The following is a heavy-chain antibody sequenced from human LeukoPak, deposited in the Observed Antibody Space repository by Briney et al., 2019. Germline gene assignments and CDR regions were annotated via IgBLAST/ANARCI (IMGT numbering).Heavy chain of an antibody. CDR2: FDPEDGET. Sequence: ASVKVSCKVSGDTVTELSIHWGRQAPGKGREWMGGFDPEDGETIYAQKFQGRVSITEDACTDTAYIELSSLRSEDTAVYYCATGVGIVGATGPAFDIWGQGTMVTVSS. CDR3: ATGVGIVGATGPAFDI. CDR1: GDTVTELS. V-gene: IGHV1-24*01. D-gene: IGHD1-26*01. J-gene: IGHJ3*02.